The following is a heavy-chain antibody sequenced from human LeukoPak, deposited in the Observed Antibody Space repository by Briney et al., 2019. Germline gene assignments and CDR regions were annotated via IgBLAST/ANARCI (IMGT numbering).Heavy chain of an antibody. V-gene: IGHV7-4-1*02. Sequence: GVSVQVSCKASGYTFTDYYIHWMRQAPGQGLEWMGWINTNTGNPTYAQGFTGRFVFSLDTSVSTAYLQISSLKAEDTAVYYCARASGSDYWGQGTLVTVSS. CDR1: GYTFTDYY. J-gene: IGHJ4*02. CDR2: INTNTGNP. CDR3: ARASGSDY. D-gene: IGHD3-10*01.